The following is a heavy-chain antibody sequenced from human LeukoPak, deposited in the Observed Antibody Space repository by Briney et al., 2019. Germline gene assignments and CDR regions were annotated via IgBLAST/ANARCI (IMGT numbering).Heavy chain of an antibody. Sequence: GGSLRLSCAASGFTFSNAWMSWVRQAPGRGLQWVGRIKSKTDGGTTDYAAPVKGRFTISRDDSKNTLSLQMNSLKTEDTAVYYCTTGTGTTYDAFHIWGQGTMVTVAS. CDR2: IKSKTDGGTT. CDR1: GFTFSNAW. D-gene: IGHD4-11*01. CDR3: TTGTGTTYDAFHI. J-gene: IGHJ3*02. V-gene: IGHV3-15*01.